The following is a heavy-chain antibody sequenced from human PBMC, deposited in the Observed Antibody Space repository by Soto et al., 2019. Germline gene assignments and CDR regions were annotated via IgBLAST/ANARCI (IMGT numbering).Heavy chain of an antibody. J-gene: IGHJ4*02. CDR2: IYYSGST. Sequence: SETLSLTCTVSDGAISSYYWSWIRQPPGKGLEWIGYIYYSGSTNYNPSLKSRVTISVDTSKNQFSLKLSSVTAADTAVYYCARGDNGSGGYAPLAYWGQGTLVTVSS. V-gene: IGHV4-59*12. CDR3: ARGDNGSGGYAPLAY. CDR1: DGAISSYY. D-gene: IGHD3-10*01.